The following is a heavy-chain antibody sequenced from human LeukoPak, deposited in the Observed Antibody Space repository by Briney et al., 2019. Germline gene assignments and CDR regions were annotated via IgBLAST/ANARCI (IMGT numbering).Heavy chain of an antibody. Sequence: ASVKVSCKASGYTFTSYGISWVRQAPGQGLEWMGWISAYNGDTNYAQKPQGRVTMTTDTSTSTAYMELRSLRSDDTAVYYCARDESEVAAYDYWGQGTLVTVSS. CDR3: ARDESEVAAYDY. J-gene: IGHJ4*02. V-gene: IGHV1-18*01. CDR2: ISAYNGDT. D-gene: IGHD6-6*01. CDR1: GYTFTSYG.